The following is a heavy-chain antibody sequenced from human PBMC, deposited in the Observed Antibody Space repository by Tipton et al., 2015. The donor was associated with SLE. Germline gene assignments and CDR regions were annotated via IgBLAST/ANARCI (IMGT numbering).Heavy chain of an antibody. V-gene: IGHV4-31*03. CDR1: GVSISSVGYY. CDR3: AGIPYGSGGSCLDY. Sequence: TLSLTCSVSGVSISSVGYYWNWIRQHPGKGLEWIGNIFYTGNTYYNPSLKSRVSISMDTSKNQFSLKLSSVTAADTAVYYCAGIPYGSGGSCLDYWGQGTLVTASS. CDR2: IFYTGNT. D-gene: IGHD2-15*01. J-gene: IGHJ4*02.